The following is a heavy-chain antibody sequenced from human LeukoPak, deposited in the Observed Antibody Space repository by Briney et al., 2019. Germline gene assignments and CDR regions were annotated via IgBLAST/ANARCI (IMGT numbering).Heavy chain of an antibody. CDR2: ISGSGGST. V-gene: IGHV3-23*01. J-gene: IGHJ4*02. CDR3: AKGKKEGLVLRYFDWLLTPLDY. Sequence: GGSLRLSCAASGFTFSSYAMSWVRQAPGKGLEWVSAISGSGGSTYYADSVKGRFTISRDNSKNTLYLQMNSLRAEDTAVYYCAKGKKEGLVLRYFDWLLTPLDYWGQGTLVTVSS. CDR1: GFTFSSYA. D-gene: IGHD3-9*01.